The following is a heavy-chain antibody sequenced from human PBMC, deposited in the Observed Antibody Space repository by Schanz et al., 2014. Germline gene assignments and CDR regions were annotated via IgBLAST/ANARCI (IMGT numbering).Heavy chain of an antibody. CDR3: VRELSGGTFDY. J-gene: IGHJ4*02. CDR1: GYSFSAYY. CDR2: FT. D-gene: IGHD1-1*01. V-gene: IGHV1-2*06. Sequence: QVRLVQSGAEVKKPGSSVKVSCKASGYSFSAYYIHWMRQAPGQGLEWLGRFTHISQKFQGRVTMTRDTSSTTAYMELNSLRSDDTAVYYCVRELSGGTFDYWGQGALVTVSS.